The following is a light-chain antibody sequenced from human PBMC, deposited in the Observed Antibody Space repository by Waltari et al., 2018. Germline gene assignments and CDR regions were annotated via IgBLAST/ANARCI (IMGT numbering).Light chain of an antibody. CDR1: QTILDNADKSNY. J-gene: IGKJ1*01. Sequence: DFVMTQSPDSLAVSLGGRATINCRSSQTILDNADKSNYLAWYQHKPGQQPKLLISWASARESGVPDRFTGSGSGTDFTLTITSLQAEDVAIYYCQQYYATPRTFGQGTKVEVK. V-gene: IGKV4-1*01. CDR2: WAS. CDR3: QQYYATPRT.